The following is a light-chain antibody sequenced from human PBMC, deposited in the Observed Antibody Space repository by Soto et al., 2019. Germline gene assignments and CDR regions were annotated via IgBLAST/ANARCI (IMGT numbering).Light chain of an antibody. Sequence: EIVMTQSPVTLSVSPGERVTLSCRASQSVSNNLAWYQQRSGQAPRLLIYGASTRVTGIPARFSGSVSGTEFTLTISSLQSEDFAIYYCQQYNNWPPVTFGQGTRLDIK. J-gene: IGKJ5*01. CDR2: GAS. V-gene: IGKV3-15*01. CDR1: QSVSNN. CDR3: QQYNNWPPVT.